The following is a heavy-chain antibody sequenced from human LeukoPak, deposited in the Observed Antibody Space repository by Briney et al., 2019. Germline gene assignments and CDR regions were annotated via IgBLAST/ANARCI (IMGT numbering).Heavy chain of an antibody. CDR1: RDTFSKYP. Sequence: ESSVKVSCKTSRDTFSKYPISWVRQAPGQGLEWMGRIIPILGTVNYAQNFQGRVTMTTDESTTTVYLELRSLRSEDTAIYFCARGPNDYGDYTLNLWGQGTLITVSS. D-gene: IGHD4-17*01. CDR2: IIPILGTV. J-gene: IGHJ4*02. CDR3: ARGPNDYGDYTLNL. V-gene: IGHV1-69*11.